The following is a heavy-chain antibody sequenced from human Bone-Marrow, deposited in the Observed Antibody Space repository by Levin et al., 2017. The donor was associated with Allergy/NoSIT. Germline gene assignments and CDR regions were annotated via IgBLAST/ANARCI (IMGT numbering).Heavy chain of an antibody. D-gene: IGHD3-22*01. CDR3: AKDTGAYYDSSGTGFDY. CDR1: GFTFGDYA. V-gene: IGHV3-9*01. Sequence: GGSLRLSCAASGFTFGDYAMHWVRQAPGKGLEWVSGLSWNSGSIDYADSVKGRFTISRDNAKNSLYLEMSSLRAEDTASYYCAKDTGAYYDSSGTGFDYWGQGTLVTVSS. J-gene: IGHJ4*02. CDR2: LSWNSGSI.